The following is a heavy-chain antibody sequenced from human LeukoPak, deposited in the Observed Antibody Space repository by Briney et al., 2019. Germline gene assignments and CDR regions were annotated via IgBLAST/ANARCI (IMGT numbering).Heavy chain of an antibody. Sequence: GGSLRLSCAASGFFFSSYGMQWVRQAPGKGLEWVSAISGSGGSTYYADSVKGRFTISRDNSKNTLYLQMNSLRAEDTAVYYCAKHQNDYGDYDYFDYWGQGTLVTVSS. J-gene: IGHJ4*02. V-gene: IGHV3-23*01. CDR3: AKHQNDYGDYDYFDY. D-gene: IGHD4-17*01. CDR1: GFFFSSYG. CDR2: ISGSGGST.